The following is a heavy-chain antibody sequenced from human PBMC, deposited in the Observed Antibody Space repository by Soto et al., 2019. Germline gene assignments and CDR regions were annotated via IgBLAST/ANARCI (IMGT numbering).Heavy chain of an antibody. CDR2: ISSSSSYI. CDR3: AREGIAVAGANPAFFHH. D-gene: IGHD6-19*01. Sequence: EVQLVESGGGLVKPGGSLRLSCAVSGFTFSSYSMNWVRQAPGKGLEWVSSISSSSSYIYYADSVKGRFTISRDNAKNALELQMHSLRAKDTAVYYCAREGIAVAGANPAFFHHWGQGTLVTVSS. V-gene: IGHV3-21*01. CDR1: GFTFSSYS. J-gene: IGHJ1*01.